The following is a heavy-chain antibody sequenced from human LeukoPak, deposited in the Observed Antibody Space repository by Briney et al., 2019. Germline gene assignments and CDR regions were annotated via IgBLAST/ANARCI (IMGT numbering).Heavy chain of an antibody. D-gene: IGHD5-24*01. CDR3: AREMATTDYYYYYYMDV. CDR1: GYTFTSHY. Sequence: ASVKVSCKASGYTFTSHYMHWVRQAPGQGLEWMGVINPSGGSTSYAQKFQGRVTMTRDMSTSTVYMELSSLRSEDTAVYYCAREMATTDYYYYYYMDVWGKGTTVTVSS. J-gene: IGHJ6*03. CDR2: INPSGGST. V-gene: IGHV1-46*01.